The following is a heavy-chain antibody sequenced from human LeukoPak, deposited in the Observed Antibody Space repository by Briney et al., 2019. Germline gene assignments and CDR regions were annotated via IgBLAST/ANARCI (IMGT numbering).Heavy chain of an antibody. J-gene: IGHJ4*02. D-gene: IGHD2-2*01. V-gene: IGHV4-34*01. CDR3: ARGGYCSSTSCFDY. CDR1: GGSFSGYY. CDR2: INHSGST. Sequence: SETLSLTCAVYGGSFSGYYWSWIRQPPGKGLEWIGEINHSGSTNYNPSLKSRVTISVDTSKNQFSLKLSSVTAADTAVYYCARGGYCSSTSCFDYWGQGTLDTVSS.